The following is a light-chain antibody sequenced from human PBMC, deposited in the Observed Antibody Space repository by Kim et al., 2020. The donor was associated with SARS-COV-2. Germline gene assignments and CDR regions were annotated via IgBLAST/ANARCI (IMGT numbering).Light chain of an antibody. CDR2: YDS. Sequence: SYELTQPPSVSVAPGKTAWITCGGNNIGSKSVHWYQQKPGQAPVLVIYYDSDRPSGIPERFSGSNSGNTATLTISRVEAGDEADYYCQVWDSSSDHPDVVFGGGTQLTVL. CDR3: QVWDSSSDHPDVV. CDR1: NIGSKS. V-gene: IGLV3-21*04. J-gene: IGLJ2*01.